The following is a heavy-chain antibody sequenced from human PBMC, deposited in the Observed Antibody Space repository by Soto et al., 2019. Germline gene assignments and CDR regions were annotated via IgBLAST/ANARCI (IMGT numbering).Heavy chain of an antibody. V-gene: IGHV1-69*13. D-gene: IGHD3-22*01. CDR2: IIPIFGTA. J-gene: IGHJ3*02. CDR3: ARALYYYDSSASRDAFDI. CDR1: GGTFSSDA. Sequence: SVKVSCKAAGGTFSSDAISWVRQAPGQGLEWMGGIIPIFGTANYAQKFQGRVTITADESTSTAYMELSSLRSEDTAVYYCARALYYYDSSASRDAFDIWGQGTMVTVSS.